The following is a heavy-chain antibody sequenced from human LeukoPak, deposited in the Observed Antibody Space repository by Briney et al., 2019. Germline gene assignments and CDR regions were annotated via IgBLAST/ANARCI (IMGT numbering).Heavy chain of an antibody. Sequence: GGSLRLSCAASGFTFSSHWMSWVRQAPGKGLEWVANIKKDGSEKYYVDAVKGRFTISRDNAKTSLYLQMNSLRAEDTAVYYCAREGDYYYYYYMDVWGKGTTVTISS. CDR1: GFTFSSHW. CDR2: IKKDGSEK. CDR3: AREGDYYYYYYMDV. J-gene: IGHJ6*03. V-gene: IGHV3-7*01.